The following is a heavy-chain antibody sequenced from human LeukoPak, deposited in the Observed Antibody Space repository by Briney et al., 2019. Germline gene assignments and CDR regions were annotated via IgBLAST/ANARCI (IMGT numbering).Heavy chain of an antibody. Sequence: PGGSLRLSCAASGFTFSNYGMHWVRQAPGKGLEWVANIKQDGSEKYYVDSVKGRFTISRDNAKNSLYLQMNSLRAEDTAVYYCARDLWELPGEFDYWGQGTLVTVSS. CDR1: GFTFSNYG. CDR3: ARDLWELPGEFDY. V-gene: IGHV3-7*01. CDR2: IKQDGSEK. D-gene: IGHD1-26*01. J-gene: IGHJ4*02.